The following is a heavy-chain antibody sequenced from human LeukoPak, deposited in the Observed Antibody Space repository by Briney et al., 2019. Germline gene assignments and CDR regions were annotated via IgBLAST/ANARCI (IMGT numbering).Heavy chain of an antibody. CDR3: ARVPLPRPPRFDL. CDR1: GFTFSSYS. Sequence: PGGSLRLSCAASGFTFSSYSMNWVRQAPGKGLEWVSYISSSSSTIYYADSVKGRFTISRDNAKNSPYLQMNSLRAEDTAVYYCARVPLPRPPRFDLWGRGTLVTVSS. V-gene: IGHV3-48*04. J-gene: IGHJ2*01. CDR2: ISSSSSTI.